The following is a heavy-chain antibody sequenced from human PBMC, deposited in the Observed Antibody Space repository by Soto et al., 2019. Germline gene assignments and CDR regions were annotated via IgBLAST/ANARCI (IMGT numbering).Heavy chain of an antibody. CDR1: GGTFSSYA. J-gene: IGHJ5*02. CDR3: ASVWGWTTVGGGWFDP. D-gene: IGHD4-17*01. V-gene: IGHV1-69*01. Sequence: QVQLVQSGAEVKKPGSSVKVSCKASGGTFSSYAISWVRQDPGQGLEWMGGIIPIFGTANYAQKFQGRVTITADESTSTAYMELSSLRSEDTAVYYCASVWGWTTVGGGWFDPWGQGTLVTVSS. CDR2: IIPIFGTA.